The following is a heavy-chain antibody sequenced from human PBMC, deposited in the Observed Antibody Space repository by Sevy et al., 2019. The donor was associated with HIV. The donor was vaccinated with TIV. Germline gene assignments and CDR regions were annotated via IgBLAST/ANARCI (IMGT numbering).Heavy chain of an antibody. V-gene: IGHV1-8*01. CDR1: RYTFTSYE. CDR3: AALVSCGGDCYYLHY. J-gene: IGHJ4*02. Sequence: ASVKVSCKASRYTFTSYEINWVRQASGQGLAWMGWVIPNSGKTSYAQKFQGRVAMTRSTSTSTAYMELRSLRPDDTATYYCAALVSCGGDCYYLHYWGQGTLVTVSS. CDR2: VIPNSGKT. D-gene: IGHD2-21*02.